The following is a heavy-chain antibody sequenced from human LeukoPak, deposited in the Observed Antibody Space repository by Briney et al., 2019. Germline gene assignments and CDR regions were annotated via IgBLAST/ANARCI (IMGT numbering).Heavy chain of an antibody. V-gene: IGHV3-7*01. CDR3: ARAGGSGTVDY. J-gene: IGHJ4*01. D-gene: IGHD3-10*01. CDR1: GFTFDDYW. CDR2: INQDGSEK. Sequence: PGGSLRLSCGASGFTFDDYWMSWVRQAPGQGLEWVANINQDGSEKYYLDSAKGRFTISRDNARNSLYLQVNSLRAEDTAVYYCARAGGSGTVDYWGHGTLVTVSS.